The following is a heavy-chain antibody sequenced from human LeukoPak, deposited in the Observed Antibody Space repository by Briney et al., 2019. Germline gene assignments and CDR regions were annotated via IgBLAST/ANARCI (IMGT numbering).Heavy chain of an antibody. J-gene: IGHJ3*02. Sequence: AGESLKISCKGSGYSFSTYWIGWVRQMPEKGLEWMGIIYPGDSDTRYSPPFQGQVTISVDKSISTAYLQWSSLKASDTAMYYCARPSFAGYCSSTCSVGDAFDIWGQGTMVTVSS. D-gene: IGHD2-2*01. CDR2: IYPGDSDT. V-gene: IGHV5-51*01. CDR3: ARPSFAGYCSSTCSVGDAFDI. CDR1: GYSFSTYW.